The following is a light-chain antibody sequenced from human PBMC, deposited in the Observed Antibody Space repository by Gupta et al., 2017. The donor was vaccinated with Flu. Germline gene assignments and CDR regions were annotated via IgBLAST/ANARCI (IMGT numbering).Light chain of an antibody. V-gene: IGKV1-39*01. CDR1: QRISSY. CDR3: QQSYSTPPIT. CDR2: AAS. J-gene: IGKJ5*01. Sequence: DIQMTQSPSSLSASVGDRVNITCRASQRISSYLNWYQQKPGKAPKLLIYAASSLQSGVPSRFSGSGSGTDFTLTIISLQPEDFATYYCQQSYSTPPITFGQGTRLEIK.